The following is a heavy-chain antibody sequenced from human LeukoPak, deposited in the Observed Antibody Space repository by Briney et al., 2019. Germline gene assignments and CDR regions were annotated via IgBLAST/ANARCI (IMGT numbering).Heavy chain of an antibody. V-gene: IGHV3-30*18. CDR1: GFTFSSYG. CDR2: ISYDGSNK. CDR3: AKELRGYSYGLRNNWFDP. D-gene: IGHD5-18*01. J-gene: IGHJ5*02. Sequence: GRSLRLSCAASGFTFSSYGMRWVRQAPGKGLEWVAVISYDGSNKYYADSVKGRFTISRDNSKNTLYLQMNSLRAEDTAVYYCAKELRGYSYGLRNNWFDPWGQGTLVTVSS.